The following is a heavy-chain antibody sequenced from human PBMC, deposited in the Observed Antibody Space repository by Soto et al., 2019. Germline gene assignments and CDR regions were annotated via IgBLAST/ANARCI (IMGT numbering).Heavy chain of an antibody. D-gene: IGHD2-21*02. CDR3: ARGEHIVVVTAFDY. CDR1: GYSISSGYY. Sequence: SETLSLTCEVSGYSISSGYYWGWIRQPPGKGLEWIGSIYHSGSTYYSPSLKSRVTISVDTSKNQFSVRLSSVTAADTAVYYCARGEHIVVVTAFDYWGQGTLVTVS. V-gene: IGHV4-38-2*01. J-gene: IGHJ4*02. CDR2: IYHSGST.